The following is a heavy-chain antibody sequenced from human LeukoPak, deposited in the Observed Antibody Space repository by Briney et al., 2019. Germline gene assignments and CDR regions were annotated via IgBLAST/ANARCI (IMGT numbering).Heavy chain of an antibody. D-gene: IGHD3-10*01. V-gene: IGHV4-34*01. Sequence: SETLSLTCAVYGGSFSGYYWSWIRQPPGKGLEWIGEINHSGSTNYNPSLKSRVTISVDTSKNQFSLKLSSVTSADTAVYYCARQFGEGPYYFDYWGQGTLVTVSS. J-gene: IGHJ4*02. CDR3: ARQFGEGPYYFDY. CDR1: GGSFSGYY. CDR2: INHSGST.